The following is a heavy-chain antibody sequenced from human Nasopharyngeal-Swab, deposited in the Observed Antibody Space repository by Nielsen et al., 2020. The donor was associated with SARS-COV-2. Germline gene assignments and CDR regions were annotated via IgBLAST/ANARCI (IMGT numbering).Heavy chain of an antibody. Sequence: SGPTLVKPTETLTLTCTVSGFSLSNARMGVGWIRQPPGKALEWLALIYWDDDKRYSPSLKSRLTITKDTSKNQVVLTMTNMDPVDTATYYCAHRDIKSDAFDIWGQGTMVTVSS. V-gene: IGHV2-5*02. CDR2: IYWDDDK. D-gene: IGHD5-12*01. CDR1: GFSLSNARMG. CDR3: AHRDIKSDAFDI. J-gene: IGHJ3*02.